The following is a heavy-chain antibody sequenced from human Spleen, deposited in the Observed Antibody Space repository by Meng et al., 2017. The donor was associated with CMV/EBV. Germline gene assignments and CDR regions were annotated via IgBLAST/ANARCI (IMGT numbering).Heavy chain of an antibody. D-gene: IGHD1-26*01. V-gene: IGHV1-18*01. CDR2: INPNNGGT. CDR3: AKMGVGYFYGMDV. Sequence: ASVKVSCKASGYTFISYGLSWVRQAPGQGLEWMGWINPNNGGTNYAQKFQGRVTMTRDTSSSTAYMELKRLRADDTAVYCCAKMGVGYFYGMDVWGQGTTVTVSS. J-gene: IGHJ6*02. CDR1: GYTFISYG.